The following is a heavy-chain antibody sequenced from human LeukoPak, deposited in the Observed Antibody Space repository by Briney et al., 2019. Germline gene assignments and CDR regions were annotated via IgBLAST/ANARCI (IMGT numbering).Heavy chain of an antibody. V-gene: IGHV1-18*01. CDR1: GYTFTSYG. Sequence: ASVKVSCKASGYTFTSYGISWVRQAPGQGLEWMGWISAYNGNTNYAQKLQGRVTMTRDTSTSTVYMELSSLRSEDTAVYYCATGDWTYYFDYWGQGTLVTVSS. J-gene: IGHJ4*02. D-gene: IGHD2-21*02. CDR2: ISAYNGNT. CDR3: ATGDWTYYFDY.